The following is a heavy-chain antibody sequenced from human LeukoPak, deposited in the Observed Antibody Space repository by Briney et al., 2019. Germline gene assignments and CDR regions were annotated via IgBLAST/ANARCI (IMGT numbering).Heavy chain of an antibody. D-gene: IGHD3-10*01. CDR3: ATRGY. J-gene: IGHJ4*02. V-gene: IGHV4-59*08. CDR1: GGSISSDY. Sequence: SETLSLTCTVSGGSISSDYWQWIRQPPGKGLEWIGYIYDSGSNNYNPSLKSRVTISIDTSKNQFSLKLTSVTAADTAVYYCATRGYWGQGTLVTVSS. CDR2: IYDSGSN.